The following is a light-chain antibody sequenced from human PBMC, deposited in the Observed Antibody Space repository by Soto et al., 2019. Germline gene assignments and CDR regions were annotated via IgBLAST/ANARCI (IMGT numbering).Light chain of an antibody. J-gene: IGKJ1*01. CDR2: DAS. V-gene: IGKV3-11*01. CDR3: QQRSNWPPWT. CDR1: QSVSSRY. Sequence: EIVLTQSPGTLSLSPGERATLSCRASQSVSSRYLAWYQQTPGQAPRLLIYDASNRATGIPARFSGSGSGTDFTLTISSLEPEDFAVYYCQQRSNWPPWTFGQGTKVDI.